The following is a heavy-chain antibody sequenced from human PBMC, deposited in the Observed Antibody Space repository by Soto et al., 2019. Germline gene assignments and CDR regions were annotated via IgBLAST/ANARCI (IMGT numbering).Heavy chain of an antibody. D-gene: IGHD3-16*01. CDR3: ARGGVPNYYYYGMDV. V-gene: IGHV1-69*13. CDR2: IIPIFGTA. Sequence: EASVKVSCKASGCTFSSYAISWVRQAPGQGLEWMGGIIPIFGTANYAQKFQGRVTITADESTSTAYMELSSLRSEDTAVYYCARGGVPNYYYYGMDVWGQGTTVTVSS. CDR1: GCTFSSYA. J-gene: IGHJ6*02.